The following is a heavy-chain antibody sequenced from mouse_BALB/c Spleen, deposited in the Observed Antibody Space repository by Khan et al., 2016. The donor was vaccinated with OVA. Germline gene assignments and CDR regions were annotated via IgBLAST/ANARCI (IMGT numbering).Heavy chain of an antibody. D-gene: IGHD2-14*01. V-gene: IGHV1-4*01. CDR1: GYTFTSYT. CDR2: INPSNGYT. Sequence: QVQLQQSGAELARPGASVKMSCKASGYTFTSYTIHWIKKRPGQGLEWIGYINPSNGYTNYNQKFKDKATLTTDKSSTTAYMQLSSLTSDDSAVYNCVGDGAYHRNDGWFAYWGQGTLFTVSA. CDR3: VGDGAYHRNDGWFAY. J-gene: IGHJ3*01.